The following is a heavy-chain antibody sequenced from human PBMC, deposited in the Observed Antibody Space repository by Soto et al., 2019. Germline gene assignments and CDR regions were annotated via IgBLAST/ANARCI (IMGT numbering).Heavy chain of an antibody. J-gene: IGHJ4*02. Sequence: ASVKVSCRASGGTFSNSVISWLRQAPGQGLEWMGGIIPLFDTKNYAQKLQGRLTFSADESTSTAYMELSSLRSEDTAVYYCARAPIPSGVTIYEHYFGSWGQGTPVTVSS. D-gene: IGHD3-3*01. CDR2: IIPLFDTK. CDR3: ARAPIPSGVTIYEHYFGS. CDR1: GGTFSNSV. V-gene: IGHV1-69*13.